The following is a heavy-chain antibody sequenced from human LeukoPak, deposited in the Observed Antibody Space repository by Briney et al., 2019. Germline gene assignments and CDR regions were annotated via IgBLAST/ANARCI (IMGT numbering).Heavy chain of an antibody. Sequence: GGSLRLSCAASGFTFSTSAMSWVRQAPGKGLEWVSSISGSGGSTYYADSVKGRFTISRDISKNTLYLQMDSLSAEDTAVYYCARDRVNWNDVGGLFDYWGQGTLVTVSS. CDR3: ARDRVNWNDVGGLFDY. J-gene: IGHJ4*02. CDR2: ISGSGGST. V-gene: IGHV3-23*01. CDR1: GFTFSTSA. D-gene: IGHD1-1*01.